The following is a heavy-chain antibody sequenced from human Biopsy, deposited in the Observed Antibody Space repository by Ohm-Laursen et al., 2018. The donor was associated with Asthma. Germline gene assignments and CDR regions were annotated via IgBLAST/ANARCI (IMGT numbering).Heavy chain of an antibody. D-gene: IGHD6-19*01. CDR1: GGTFSNFA. CDR3: ARCQVGYSSGWSLLLKKIYYSGMDV. CDR2: IMTVFGTT. J-gene: IGHJ6*02. V-gene: IGHV1-69*13. Sequence: SVKASCKAPGGTFSNFAISWVRQAPGQGLGWLGGIMTVFGTTNYAQKFQGRVTITADESTSTAYMEVTSLRSEDTAIYYCARCQVGYSSGWSLLLKKIYYSGMDVWGQGTAVTVSS.